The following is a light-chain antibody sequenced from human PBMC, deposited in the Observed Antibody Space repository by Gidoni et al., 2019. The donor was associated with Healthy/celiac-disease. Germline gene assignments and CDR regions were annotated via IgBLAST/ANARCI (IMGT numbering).Light chain of an antibody. CDR3: QQYGSSLIFT. J-gene: IGKJ3*01. V-gene: IGKV3-20*01. CDR2: GAS. CDR1: QSVSSSY. Sequence: EIVLTQSPGTLSLSPGERATLSCRASQSVSSSYLAWYQQKPGQAPRLLIYGASSRATGIPDRFSGSGSGTDFTLTISGLEPEDFAVYYCQQYGSSLIFTFGPGTKVDIK.